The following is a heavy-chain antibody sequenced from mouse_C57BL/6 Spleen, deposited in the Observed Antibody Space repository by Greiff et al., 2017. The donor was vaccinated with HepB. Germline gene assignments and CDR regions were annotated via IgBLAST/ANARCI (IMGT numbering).Heavy chain of an antibody. D-gene: IGHD4-1*01. CDR1: GFSFNTYA. V-gene: IGHV10-1*01. CDR2: IRSKSNNYAT. J-gene: IGHJ1*03. CDR3: VRHPWDGGYFDV. Sequence: EVQLVESGGGLVQPKGSLKLSCAASGFSFNTYAMNWVRQAPGKGLEWVARIRSKSNNYATYYADSVKDRFTISRDDSESMLYLQMNNLKTEDTAMYYCVRHPWDGGYFDVWGTGTTVTVSS.